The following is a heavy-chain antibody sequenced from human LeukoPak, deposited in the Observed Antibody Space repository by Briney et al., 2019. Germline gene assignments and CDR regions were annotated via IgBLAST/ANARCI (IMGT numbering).Heavy chain of an antibody. Sequence: GASVKVSCKASGYTFTGYYMHWVRQAPGQGLEWMGRINPNSGGTNYAQKFQGRVTMTTDTSTSTAYMELRSLRSDDAAVYYCARDIPDAGITIFGVVIDTDAFDIWGQGTMVTVSS. J-gene: IGHJ3*02. CDR3: ARDIPDAGITIFGVVIDTDAFDI. CDR2: INPNSGGT. D-gene: IGHD3-3*01. V-gene: IGHV1-2*06. CDR1: GYTFTGYY.